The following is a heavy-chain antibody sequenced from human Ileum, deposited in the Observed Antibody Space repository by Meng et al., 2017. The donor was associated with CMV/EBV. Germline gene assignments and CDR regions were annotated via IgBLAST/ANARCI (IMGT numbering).Heavy chain of an antibody. D-gene: IGHD3-16*01. Sequence: SETLSLTCNVSGGSISTYYWTWIRQPPGKGLEWIGNVYYTGSAKYNPSLKSRLTISVDTAKNQFSLKLSSVTVADTAIYYCARADPSLAMYYFDYWGPGMLVTVSS. V-gene: IGHV4-59*13. CDR3: ARADPSLAMYYFDY. CDR2: VYYTGSA. CDR1: GGSISTYY. J-gene: IGHJ4*02.